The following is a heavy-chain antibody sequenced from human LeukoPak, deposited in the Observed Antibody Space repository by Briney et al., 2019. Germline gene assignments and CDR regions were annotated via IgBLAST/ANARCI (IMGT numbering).Heavy chain of an antibody. CDR2: ISSSSSYI. D-gene: IGHD6-19*01. Sequence: PGGSLRLSCAASGFTFSSYSMNWVRQAPGKGLGWVSSISSSSSYIYYADSVKGRFTISRDNAKNSLYLQMNSLRAEDTAVYYCARDRGTHGYSSGWPRPNWFDPWGQGTLVTVSS. V-gene: IGHV3-21*01. CDR1: GFTFSSYS. CDR3: ARDRGTHGYSSGWPRPNWFDP. J-gene: IGHJ5*02.